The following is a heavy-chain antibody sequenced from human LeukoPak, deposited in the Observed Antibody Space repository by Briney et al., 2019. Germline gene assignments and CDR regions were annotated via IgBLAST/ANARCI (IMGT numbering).Heavy chain of an antibody. J-gene: IGHJ4*02. CDR1: GYTFTGYY. CDR3: ARISTARAHDY. CDR2: INPNSGGT. V-gene: IGHV1-2*02. Sequence: GASVKVSCKASGYTFTGYYMHWVRQAPGQGLEWMGWINPNSGGTNYALNFQGRVTMTRDTSISTAYMELSRLRSDDTAVYYCARISTARAHDYWGQGTLVTVSS.